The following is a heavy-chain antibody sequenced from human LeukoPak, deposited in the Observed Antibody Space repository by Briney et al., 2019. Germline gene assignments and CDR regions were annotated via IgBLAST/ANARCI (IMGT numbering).Heavy chain of an antibody. J-gene: IGHJ5*02. Sequence: ASVKVSCKASGYTFTGYYMHWVRQAPGQGLEWMGWINTNTGNPTYAQGFTGRFVFSLDTSVSTAYLQISSLKAEDTAVYYCARVLGGSKGVWFDPWGQGTLVTVSS. CDR1: GYTFTGYY. CDR3: ARVLGGSKGVWFDP. D-gene: IGHD3-10*01. V-gene: IGHV7-4-1*02. CDR2: INTNTGNP.